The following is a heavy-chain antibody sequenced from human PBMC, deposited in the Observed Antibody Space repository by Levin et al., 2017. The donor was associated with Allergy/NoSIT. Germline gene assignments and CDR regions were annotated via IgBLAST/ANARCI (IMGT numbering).Heavy chain of an antibody. V-gene: IGHV4-34*01. Sequence: SETLSLTCAVYGGSFSGYYWSWIRQPPGKGLEWIGEINHSGSTNYNPSLKSRVTISVDTSKNQFSLKLSSVTAADTAVYYCASRRRAVTRGLPFDPWGQGTLVTVSS. D-gene: IGHD4-17*01. CDR3: ASRRRAVTRGLPFDP. CDR1: GGSFSGYY. J-gene: IGHJ5*02. CDR2: INHSGST.